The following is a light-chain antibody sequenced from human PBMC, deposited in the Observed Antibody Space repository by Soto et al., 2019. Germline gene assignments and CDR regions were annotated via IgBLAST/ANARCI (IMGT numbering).Light chain of an antibody. V-gene: IGLV1-44*01. J-gene: IGLJ1*01. CDR1: SSNIGSHP. Sequence: QSALAQPPSASGTPGQRVSISCSGSSSNIGSHPVNWYQQLPGTAPKLLLYGDNQRPSGVPDRFSGSKSGTSASLAISGLQSEDEAHYYCASWDNSLNGLYVFGTGTKVNV. CDR2: GDN. CDR3: ASWDNSLNGLYV.